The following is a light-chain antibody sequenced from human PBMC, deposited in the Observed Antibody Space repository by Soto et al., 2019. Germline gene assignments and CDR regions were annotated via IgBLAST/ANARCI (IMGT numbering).Light chain of an antibody. J-gene: IGKJ5*01. Sequence: EVVMTQSPAALSVSTGERATLSCRASQSVSSNLAWYQQKPGQAPRLLIYDASNRATGIPARFSGSGSGTEFTLTISSLQSEDFAVYYCQQYNNWPFITFGQGTRLAIK. CDR1: QSVSSN. CDR3: QQYNNWPFIT. V-gene: IGKV3D-15*01. CDR2: DAS.